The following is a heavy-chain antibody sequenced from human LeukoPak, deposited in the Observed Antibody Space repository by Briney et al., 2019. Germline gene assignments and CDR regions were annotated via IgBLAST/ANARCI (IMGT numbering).Heavy chain of an antibody. CDR1: GGSISSGGYS. J-gene: IGHJ4*02. CDR2: IYHSGST. V-gene: IGHV4-30-2*01. D-gene: IGHD5-24*01. Sequence: SETLSPTCAVSGGSISSGGYSWSWIRQPPGKGLEWIGYIYHSGSTYYNPSLKSRVTISVDRSKNQFSLKLSSVTAADTAVYYCARGSRDGYKTFYYFDYWGQGTLVTVSS. CDR3: ARGSRDGYKTFYYFDY.